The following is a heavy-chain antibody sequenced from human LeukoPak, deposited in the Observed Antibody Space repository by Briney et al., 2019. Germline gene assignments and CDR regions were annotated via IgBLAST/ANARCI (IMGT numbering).Heavy chain of an antibody. CDR2: MNPNSGNT. D-gene: IGHD3-10*01. J-gene: IGHJ5*02. Sequence: RASVKVSCKASGYTFTSYDINWVRQATGQGPEWMGWMNPNSGNTGYAQKFQGRVTMTRNTSISTAYMELSSLRSEDTAVYYCARVRVLWFGELLQEYNWFDPWGQGTLVTVSS. V-gene: IGHV1-8*01. CDR3: ARVRVLWFGELLQEYNWFDP. CDR1: GYTFTSYD.